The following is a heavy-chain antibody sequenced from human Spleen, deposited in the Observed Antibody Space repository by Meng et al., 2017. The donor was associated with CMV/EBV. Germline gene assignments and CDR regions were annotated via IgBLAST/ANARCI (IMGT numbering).Heavy chain of an antibody. CDR1: GFTVSSNY. D-gene: IGHD4/OR15-4a*01. J-gene: IGHJ2*01. Sequence: EVQLVESGGGLIQPGGSLRLSCAASGFTVSSNYISWVRQAPGKGLEWVSVIYSGGSTYYADSVKGRFTISRDNSKNTLYLQMNSLRAEDTAVYYCARGSANKLSYWYFDLWGRGTLVTVSS. CDR3: ARGSANKLSYWYFDL. V-gene: IGHV3-53*01. CDR2: IYSGGST.